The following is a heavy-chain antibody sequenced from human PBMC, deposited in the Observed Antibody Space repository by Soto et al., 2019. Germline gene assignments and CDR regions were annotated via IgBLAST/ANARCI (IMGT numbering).Heavy chain of an antibody. D-gene: IGHD3-10*01. J-gene: IGHJ4*02. CDR2: IYHSGDT. Sequence: SETLSLTCAVSGVSISSSNWWSCVRQPPGKGLDWIGEIYHSGDTNYNPSLKSRVTISVDKSKNQFSLKLNSVTAADTAVYYCASKYGSGSYYVDYWGQGTLVNVSS. CDR1: GVSISSSNW. CDR3: ASKYGSGSYYVDY. V-gene: IGHV4-4*02.